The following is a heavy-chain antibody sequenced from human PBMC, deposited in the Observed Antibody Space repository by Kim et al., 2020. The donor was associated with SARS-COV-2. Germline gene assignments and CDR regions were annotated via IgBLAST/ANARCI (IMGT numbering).Heavy chain of an antibody. J-gene: IGHJ5*02. D-gene: IGHD2-2*01. Sequence: SETLSLTCSVSEESIISRRYYWAWMRQPPGKGLEWIGSVSYSGNAYYNPSLTSRVTISVDTSKNHFSVKLRSVIAADTAVYYCARQPTDSYIYALRYFDTWGQGALVAVSS. CDR2: VSYSGNA. CDR1: EESIISRRYY. V-gene: IGHV4-39*01. CDR3: ARQPTDSYIYALRYFDT.